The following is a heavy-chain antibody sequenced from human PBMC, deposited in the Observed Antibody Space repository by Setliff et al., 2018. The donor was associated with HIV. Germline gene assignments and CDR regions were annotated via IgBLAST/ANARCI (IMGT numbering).Heavy chain of an antibody. CDR3: ARWPPHRSSAYDQEYYFDY. D-gene: IGHD3-22*01. J-gene: IGHJ4*02. CDR1: GYSITNGYY. V-gene: IGHV4-38-2*02. CDR2: IYQTGSI. Sequence: SETLSLTCSVSGYSITNGYYWGWFRQSPGKGLEWIATIYQTGSIYYNPSLQNRVTLLLDMSKNQFSLKLSSVTAADTAVYYCARWPPHRSSAYDQEYYFDYWGQGTLVTVSS.